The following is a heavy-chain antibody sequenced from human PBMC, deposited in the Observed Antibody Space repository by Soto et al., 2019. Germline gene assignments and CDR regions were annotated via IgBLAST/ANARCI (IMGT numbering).Heavy chain of an antibody. CDR3: AIGGPYYYDSSGPRGDYYYYGMDV. Sequence: PGGSLRLSCAASGFTFSSYAMSWVRQAPGKGLEWVSAISGSGGSTYYADSVKGRFTISRDNSKNTLYLQMNSLRAEDTAVYYCAIGGPYYYDSSGPRGDYYYYGMDVWGQGTTVTVSS. CDR1: GFTFSSYA. V-gene: IGHV3-23*01. J-gene: IGHJ6*02. CDR2: ISGSGGST. D-gene: IGHD3-22*01.